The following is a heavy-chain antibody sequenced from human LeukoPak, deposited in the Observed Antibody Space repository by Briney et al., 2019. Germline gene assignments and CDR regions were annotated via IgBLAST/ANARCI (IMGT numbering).Heavy chain of an antibody. D-gene: IGHD2-2*01. V-gene: IGHV1-69*06. Sequence: SVTVSFKASGGAFSSYAISWVRQAPGQGLEWMGGIIPIFGTANYAQKFQGRVTITADKSTSTAYMELSSLRSEDTAVYYCARGIVVVPAAAEGSSWFDPWGQGTLVTVSS. J-gene: IGHJ5*02. CDR3: ARGIVVVPAAAEGSSWFDP. CDR2: IIPIFGTA. CDR1: GGAFSSYA.